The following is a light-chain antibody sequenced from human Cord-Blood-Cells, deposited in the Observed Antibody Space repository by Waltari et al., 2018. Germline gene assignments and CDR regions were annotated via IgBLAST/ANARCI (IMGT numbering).Light chain of an antibody. CDR1: QSVSSSY. V-gene: IGKV3-20*01. CDR3: QQEGSSPLT. J-gene: IGKJ4*01. CDR2: GAS. Sequence: EIVLTPTPGTLSLSPGERATLSCRASQSVSSSYLAWYQQKPGQDPRLHIYGASSRATGIPDRFSVSGAGTDCTLTISRLEPEDCALYYWQQEGSSPLTFCGGSKVEIK.